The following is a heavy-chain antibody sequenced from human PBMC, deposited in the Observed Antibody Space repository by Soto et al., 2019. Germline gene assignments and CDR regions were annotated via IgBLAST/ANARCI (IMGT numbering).Heavy chain of an antibody. Sequence: SQTLSLTCAISGDSVSSNSAAWNWFRQSPSRGLEWLGRTYYRSKWYNDYAVSVKSRITINPDTSKNQFSLQLNSVTPEDTAVYYCARDTYCSGGSCPYWFDPWGQGTLVTVSS. V-gene: IGHV6-1*01. CDR2: TYYRSKWYN. CDR3: ARDTYCSGGSCPYWFDP. J-gene: IGHJ5*02. CDR1: GDSVSSNSAA. D-gene: IGHD2-15*01.